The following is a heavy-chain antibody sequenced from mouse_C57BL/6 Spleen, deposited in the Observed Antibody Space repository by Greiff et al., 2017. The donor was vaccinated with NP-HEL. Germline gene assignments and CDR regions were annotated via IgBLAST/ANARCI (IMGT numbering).Heavy chain of an antibody. CDR2: IYPSDSET. CDR1: GYTFTSYW. V-gene: IGHV1-61*01. CDR3: ARGGNYDSFDY. Sequence: QVQLQQPGAELVRPGSSVKLSCKASGYTFTSYWMDWVKQRPGQGLEWIGNIYPSDSETHYNQKFKDKATLTVDKSSSTAYMQLSSLTSEDSAVYYCARGGNYDSFDYWGQGTTLTVSS. J-gene: IGHJ2*01. D-gene: IGHD2-4*01.